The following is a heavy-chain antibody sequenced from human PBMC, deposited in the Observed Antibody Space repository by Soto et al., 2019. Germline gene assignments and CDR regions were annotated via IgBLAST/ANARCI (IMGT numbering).Heavy chain of an antibody. CDR1: GGSISSSSYY. CDR2: IYYSGST. Sequence: NPSETLSLTCTVSGGSISSSSYYWGWIRQPPGKGLEWIGSIYYSGSTYYNPSLKSRVTISVDTSKNQFSLKLSSVTAADTAVYYCARHVLEAAAGNWFDPWGQGTLVTVSS. CDR3: ARHVLEAAAGNWFDP. J-gene: IGHJ5*02. V-gene: IGHV4-39*01. D-gene: IGHD6-13*01.